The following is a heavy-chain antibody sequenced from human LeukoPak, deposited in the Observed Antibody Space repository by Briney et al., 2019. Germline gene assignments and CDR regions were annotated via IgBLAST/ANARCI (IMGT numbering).Heavy chain of an antibody. Sequence: GGGPRTSFAAPGFTLSSYWERWGRQGPGEGVGWGANIKQDGSEKYYVDSVKGRFTISRDNAKNSLYLQMNSLRAEDTAVYYCARETGYPYYFDYWGQGTLVTVSS. V-gene: IGHV3-7*01. D-gene: IGHD3-16*02. J-gene: IGHJ4*02. CDR2: IKQDGSEK. CDR3: ARETGYPYYFDY. CDR1: GFTLSSYW.